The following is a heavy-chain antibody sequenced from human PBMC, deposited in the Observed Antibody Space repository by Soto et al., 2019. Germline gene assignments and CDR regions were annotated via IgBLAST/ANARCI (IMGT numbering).Heavy chain of an antibody. V-gene: IGHV4-31*03. J-gene: IGHJ4*02. CDR2: IDYSGTT. D-gene: IGHD1-26*01. CDR3: ARTSGSYIDY. Sequence: QVQLQESVPGLVKPSQTLSLTCSVSAGSISSGTYYWSWVRQRPGKGLEWIGYIDYSGTTYYNPSLESRVTISVDKSKSQFFLKLSSVTAADTAVYYCARTSGSYIDYWGQGTLVTVSS. CDR1: AGSISSGTYY.